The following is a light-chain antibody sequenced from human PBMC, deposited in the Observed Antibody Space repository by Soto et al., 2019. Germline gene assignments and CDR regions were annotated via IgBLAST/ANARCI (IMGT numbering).Light chain of an antibody. CDR2: AES. J-gene: IGKJ4*01. V-gene: IGKV1D-16*01. CDR3: QQYNSYPLT. Sequence: ASQGVSRWLAWYQHKPGKAPKSXIYAESTLQSGVPSRFSGSGSGTDFTLTISKLQPEDFGTYFCQQYNSYPLTXGGGTKVEIK. CDR1: QGVSRW.